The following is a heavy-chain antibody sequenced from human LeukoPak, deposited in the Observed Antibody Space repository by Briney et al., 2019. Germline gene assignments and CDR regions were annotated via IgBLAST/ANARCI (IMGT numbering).Heavy chain of an antibody. CDR3: AKDNHYDGSGYYTHNWFDP. J-gene: IGHJ5*02. CDR2: ISGSGGST. V-gene: IGHV3-23*01. Sequence: GGSLRLSCAASGFTFSSYAMSWVRQAPGKGLEWVSAISGSGGSTYYADSVKGRFTISRDNSKNTLYLQMNSLRAEDTAVYYCAKDNHYDGSGYYTHNWFDPWGQGTLVTVSS. CDR1: GFTFSSYA. D-gene: IGHD3-22*01.